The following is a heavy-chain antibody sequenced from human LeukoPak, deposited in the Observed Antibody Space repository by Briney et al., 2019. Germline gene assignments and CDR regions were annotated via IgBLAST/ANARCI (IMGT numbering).Heavy chain of an antibody. Sequence: GESLKISCQGSGYSFTSYWIGWVRQMPGKGLEWMGIIYPGDSDTRYSPSFQGQVTISADRSISTAYLQWSSLQASDTATYYCARQGYTSSSRFDFWGQGTLVTVSS. CDR2: IYPGDSDT. CDR3: ARQGYTSSSRFDF. J-gene: IGHJ4*02. V-gene: IGHV5-51*01. D-gene: IGHD6-6*01. CDR1: GYSFTSYW.